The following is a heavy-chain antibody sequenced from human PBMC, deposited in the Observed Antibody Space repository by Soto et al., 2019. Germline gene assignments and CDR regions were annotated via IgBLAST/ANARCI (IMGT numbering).Heavy chain of an antibody. CDR3: ARVAVLTAAGTTDY. CDR1: GFTFSDYY. D-gene: IGHD6-13*01. Sequence: PGGSLRLSCAASGFTFSDYYMSWIRQVPGKGLEWVAYISGTSDSIPYADSVKGRFTISRDNAKNSLYLQMNSLRAEDTAVYYCARVAVLTAAGTTDYWGQGTLVTVPS. J-gene: IGHJ4*02. CDR2: ISGTSDSI. V-gene: IGHV3-11*06.